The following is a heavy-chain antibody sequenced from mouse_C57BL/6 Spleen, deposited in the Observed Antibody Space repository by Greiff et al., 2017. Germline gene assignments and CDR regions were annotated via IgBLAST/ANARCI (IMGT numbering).Heavy chain of an antibody. Sequence: EVKLVESGPVLVKPGASVKMSCKASGYTFTDYYMNWVKQSHGKSLEWIGVINPYNGGTSYNQKFKGKATLTVDKSSSTAYMELNSLTSEDSAVYYCANLGQYFDYWGQGTTLTVSS. D-gene: IGHD4-1*01. CDR1: GYTFTDYY. J-gene: IGHJ2*01. CDR3: ANLGQYFDY. CDR2: INPYNGGT. V-gene: IGHV1-19*01.